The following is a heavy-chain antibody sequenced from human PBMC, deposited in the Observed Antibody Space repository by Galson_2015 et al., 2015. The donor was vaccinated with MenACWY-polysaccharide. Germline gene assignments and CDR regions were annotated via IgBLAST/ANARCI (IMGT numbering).Heavy chain of an antibody. Sequence: SLRLSCAASGFTFSDYYIHWIRQTPGKGLEWLAYTSGSGSATYFADSVKGRFIISRDNAKSSLYLQMNSLRAEDTAVYFCARDPRGARSSYFDNWGQGILVTVSS. CDR1: GFTFSDYY. V-gene: IGHV3-11*01. D-gene: IGHD3-10*01. J-gene: IGHJ4*02. CDR2: TSGSGSAT. CDR3: ARDPRGARSSYFDN.